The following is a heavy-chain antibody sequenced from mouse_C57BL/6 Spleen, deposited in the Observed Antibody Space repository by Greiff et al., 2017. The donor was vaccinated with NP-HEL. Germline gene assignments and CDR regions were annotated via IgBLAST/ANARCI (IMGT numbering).Heavy chain of an antibody. V-gene: IGHV1-82*01. CDR3: AREVTTVYYFDY. CDR1: GYAFSSSW. J-gene: IGHJ2*01. CDR2: IYPGDGDT. Sequence: VQLQQSGPELVKPGASVKISCKASGYAFSSSWMNWVKQRPGKGLEWIGRIYPGDGDTNYNGKFKGKATLTVDKSSSTAYMQLSSLTSEDSAVYFCAREVTTVYYFDYWGQGTTLTVSS. D-gene: IGHD1-1*01.